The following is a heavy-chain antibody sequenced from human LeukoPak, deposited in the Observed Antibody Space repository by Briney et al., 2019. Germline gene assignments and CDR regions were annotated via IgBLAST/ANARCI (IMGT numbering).Heavy chain of an antibody. V-gene: IGHV3-23*01. CDR2: ILGSGSSI. CDR3: AKRYCGSTSCPSPFYFFDY. CDR1: GFSFGGYA. D-gene: IGHD2-2*01. J-gene: IGHJ4*02. Sequence: PGGSLRLSCAASGFSFGGYAMNWVRQAPGKGLEWLSSILGSGSSIYYADSVKGRFTISRDNSKNTLYLQMNSLRAEDTAIYYCAKRYCGSTSCPSPFYFFDYWGQGTLVTVSS.